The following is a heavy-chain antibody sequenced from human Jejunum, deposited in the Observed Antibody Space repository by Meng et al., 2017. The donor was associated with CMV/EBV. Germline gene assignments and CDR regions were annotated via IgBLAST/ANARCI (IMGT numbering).Heavy chain of an antibody. CDR2: VKRISAVGTI. CDR1: GFSFSDAR. D-gene: IGHD3/OR15-3a*01. J-gene: IGHJ4*02. V-gene: IGHV3-15*01. Sequence: EVWRVGSWGGLVKRGAALTCDRDASGFSFSDARRSWVRQAQGKGLEWVGSVKRISAVGTIDYAAPVKESLTISRDDSKNKTYLQMHSLRIEDKAVFYCSTGVGPSDHDYWGQGTLVTVSS. CDR3: STGVGPSDHDY.